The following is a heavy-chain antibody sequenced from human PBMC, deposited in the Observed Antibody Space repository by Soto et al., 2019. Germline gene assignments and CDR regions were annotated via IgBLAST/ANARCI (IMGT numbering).Heavy chain of an antibody. V-gene: IGHV1-69*13. CDR1: GGTFSSYA. CDR2: IIPIFGTA. J-gene: IGHJ6*02. D-gene: IGHD2-15*01. CDR3: ASGKAYGDIVVVVAAPDYGMDV. Sequence: GASVKVSCKASGGTFSSYAISWVRQAPGQGLEWMGGIIPIFGTANYAQKFQGRVTITADESTSTAYMELSSLRSEDTAVYYCASGKAYGDIVVVVAAPDYGMDVWGQGTTVTVSS.